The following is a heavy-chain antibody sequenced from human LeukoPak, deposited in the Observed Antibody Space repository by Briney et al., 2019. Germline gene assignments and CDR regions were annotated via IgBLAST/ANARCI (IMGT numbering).Heavy chain of an antibody. D-gene: IGHD2-15*01. V-gene: IGHV3-7*03. CDR1: GFTFSSYW. Sequence: GGSLRLSCAASGFTFSSYWMSWVRQAPGKGLEWVANIKQDGSEKYYVDSVKGRFTIYRDNDKNSLYLQMNSLRAEDTAVYYCARSPNCSGGSCYIFGYFDYWGQGTLVTVSS. CDR3: ARSPNCSGGSCYIFGYFDY. J-gene: IGHJ4*02. CDR2: IKQDGSEK.